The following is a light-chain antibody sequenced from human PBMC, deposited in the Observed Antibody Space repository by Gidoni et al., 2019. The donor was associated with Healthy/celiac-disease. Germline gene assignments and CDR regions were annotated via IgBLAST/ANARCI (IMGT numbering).Light chain of an antibody. CDR2: GAS. CDR3: QQYNNWPQT. V-gene: IGKV3-15*01. Sequence: ERVMTQSPAPMSVSPGERATLSCRASQSVSSNLAWYQQKPGQAPRLLIYGASTRATGIPARFSGSGSGTEFTLTISSLQSEDFAVYYCQQYNNWPQTFXXXTKVEIK. CDR1: QSVSSN. J-gene: IGKJ1*01.